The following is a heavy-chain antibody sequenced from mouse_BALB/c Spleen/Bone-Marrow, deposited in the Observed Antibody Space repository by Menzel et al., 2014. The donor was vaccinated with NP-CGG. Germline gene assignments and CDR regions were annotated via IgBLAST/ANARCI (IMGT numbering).Heavy chain of an antibody. V-gene: IGHV3-8*02. J-gene: IGHJ4*01. Sequence: EVQRVESGPSLVKPSQTLSLACSVTGDSITSGYWNWIRKFPGNKLEYMGYISYSGSTYYNPTLKSRISITRDTSKNQYYLQLKSVTTEDTATYYCARFGYDYALDYWGQGTSVTVSS. CDR2: ISYSGST. D-gene: IGHD2-2*01. CDR3: ARFGYDYALDY. CDR1: GDSITSGY.